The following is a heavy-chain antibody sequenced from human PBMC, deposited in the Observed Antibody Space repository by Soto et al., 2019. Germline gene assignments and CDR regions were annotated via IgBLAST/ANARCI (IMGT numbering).Heavy chain of an antibody. CDR1: GFTFSAYS. CDR2: VNSGGTTK. CDR3: VRMSSRVSPGC. V-gene: IGHV3-48*01. D-gene: IGHD2-2*01. Sequence: GGSLRLSCAVSGFTFSAYSMNWVRQAPGKGLEWVSYVNSGGTTKYYAGSVKGRFTISRDNAQNSLYLQMNSLRAEDTAIYYCVRMSSRVSPGCWGQGTLVTVSS. J-gene: IGHJ4*02.